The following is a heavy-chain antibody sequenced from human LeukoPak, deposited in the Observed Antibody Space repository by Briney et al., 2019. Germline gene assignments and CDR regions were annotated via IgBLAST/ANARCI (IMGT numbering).Heavy chain of an antibody. Sequence: GRSLRLSCAASGFTFSSYAMHWVRQAPGKGLEWVAVISYDGSNKYYADSVKGRFTISRDNSKNTLYLQMNSLRAGDTAVYYCARSSGSYSLFDYWGQGTLVTVSS. D-gene: IGHD1-26*01. V-gene: IGHV3-30*14. J-gene: IGHJ4*02. CDR1: GFTFSSYA. CDR3: ARSSGSYSLFDY. CDR2: ISYDGSNK.